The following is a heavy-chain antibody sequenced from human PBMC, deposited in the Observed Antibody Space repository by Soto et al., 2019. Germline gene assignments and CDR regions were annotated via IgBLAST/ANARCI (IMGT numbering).Heavy chain of an antibody. D-gene: IGHD2-2*01. J-gene: IGHJ5*02. CDR3: ARGAFGVYASWFEP. Sequence: ASVRVSGEASGYTFTTYSIAWVRQAPGQGLEWMGWISAYNGNTNYAQKFQGRVTMTTETSTSTAYMELRSLRSDDRDVYFCARGAFGVYASWFEPWGQRTPVTVAS. V-gene: IGHV1-18*01. CDR2: ISAYNGNT. CDR1: GYTFTTYS.